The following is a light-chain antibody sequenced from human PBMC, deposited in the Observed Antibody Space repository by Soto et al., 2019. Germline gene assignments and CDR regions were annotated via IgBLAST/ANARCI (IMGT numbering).Light chain of an antibody. Sequence: EIVLTQSPGTLSLSPGERATLSCRASQSVTGSYLAWYQQKPGQAPRLLIYGASSRATGIPDRFSGSGSATDFTLTISRLEPEDFAVYYCQHYDSSPRTFGQGNKVEIK. CDR2: GAS. V-gene: IGKV3-20*01. J-gene: IGKJ1*01. CDR1: QSVTGSY. CDR3: QHYDSSPRT.